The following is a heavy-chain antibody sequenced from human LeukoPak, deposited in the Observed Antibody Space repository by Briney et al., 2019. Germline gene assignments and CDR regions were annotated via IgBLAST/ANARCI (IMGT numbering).Heavy chain of an antibody. V-gene: IGHV3-11*04. J-gene: IGHJ6*04. CDR3: AELGITMIGGV. D-gene: IGHD3-10*02. Sequence: GGSLRLSCAASGFSVSTNYMIWARQAPGKGLEWVSYISSSGSTIYYADSVKGRFTISRDNAKNSLYLQMNSLRAEDTAVYYCAELGITMIGGVWGKGTTVTISS. CDR2: ISSSGSTI. CDR1: GFSVSTNY.